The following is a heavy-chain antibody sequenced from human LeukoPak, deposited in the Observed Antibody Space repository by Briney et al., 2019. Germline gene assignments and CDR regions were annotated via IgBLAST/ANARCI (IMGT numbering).Heavy chain of an antibody. Sequence: SETLSLTCAVYGGSFSGYYWSWIRQPPGKGREWIGEINHSGSTNYNPSLKSRVTISVDTSKNQLSLKLSSVTAADTAVYYCARGLGGSSWYVIDYWGQGTLVTVSS. CDR2: INHSGST. D-gene: IGHD6-13*01. V-gene: IGHV4-34*01. CDR1: GGSFSGYY. J-gene: IGHJ4*02. CDR3: ARGLGGSSWYVIDY.